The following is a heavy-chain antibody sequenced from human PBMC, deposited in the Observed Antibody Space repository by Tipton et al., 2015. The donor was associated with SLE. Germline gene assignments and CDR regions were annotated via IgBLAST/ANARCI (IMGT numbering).Heavy chain of an antibody. V-gene: IGHV4-39*07. CDR1: GGSISSSSYY. J-gene: IGHJ2*01. CDR2: IYYSEST. CDR3: ARDDSGWYGWYFDL. D-gene: IGHD6-19*01. Sequence: LRLSCTVSGGSISSSSYYWGWIRQPPGKGLEWIGSIYYSESTYYNPSLKSRVTISVDTSKNQVSLKLTSVTAADTAVYYCARDDSGWYGWYFDLWGRGILVTVSS.